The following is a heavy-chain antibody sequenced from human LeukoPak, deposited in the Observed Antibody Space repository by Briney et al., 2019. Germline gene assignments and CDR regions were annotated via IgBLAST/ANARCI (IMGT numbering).Heavy chain of an antibody. CDR1: GFTFSSYA. CDR3: ATGVPFIVVVVAATPDFDY. J-gene: IGHJ4*02. D-gene: IGHD2-15*01. V-gene: IGHV3-30*04. CDR2: VSYDGSNK. Sequence: GRSLRLSCAASGFTFSSYAMHWVGQAPGKGLEWVAVVSYDGSNKYYAASVKGPFTLSKVNTKNTLYLQMNSLRTEDTAVYYCATGVPFIVVVVAATPDFDYWGQGTLVTVSS.